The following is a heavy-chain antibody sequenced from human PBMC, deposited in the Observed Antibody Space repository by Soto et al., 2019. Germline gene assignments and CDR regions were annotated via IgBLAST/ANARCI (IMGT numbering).Heavy chain of an antibody. CDR1: GFTFSSYA. D-gene: IGHD3-16*01. CDR2: ISYDGSNK. Sequence: RGSLRVSCAASGFTFSSYAMHWVRQAPGKGLEWVAVISYDGSNKYYADSVKGRFTISRDNSENTLFLLMNSLRIDDTGVYYCVREDDPVMDVRGQGSAVTVS. J-gene: IGHJ6*02. CDR3: VREDDPVMDV. V-gene: IGHV3-30-3*01.